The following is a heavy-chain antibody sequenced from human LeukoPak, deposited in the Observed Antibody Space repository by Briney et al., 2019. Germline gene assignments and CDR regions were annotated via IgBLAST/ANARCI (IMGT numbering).Heavy chain of an antibody. CDR1: GGSITNINYY. V-gene: IGHV4-39*01. CDR3: ASKQGDAFDV. CDR2: IYYSGST. Sequence: SETLSLTCTVSGGSITNINYYWGWIRQPPGKGLEWIGNIYYSGSTYYNPSLMSRLAISVDTFKNQFSLKLSSVTAADTAVYYCASKQGDAFDVWGQGTMVTVSS. J-gene: IGHJ3*01.